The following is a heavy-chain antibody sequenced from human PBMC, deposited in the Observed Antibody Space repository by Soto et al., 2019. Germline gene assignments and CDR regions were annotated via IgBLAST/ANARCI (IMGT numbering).Heavy chain of an antibody. V-gene: IGHV3-23*01. CDR1: ELTFSNYA. J-gene: IGHJ4*02. Sequence: PGGSLRLSCAASELTFSNYAMSWFRQAPGKGLEWVSSISDNGGTTYYADSVKGRFTISRDNSKNTLYLQMNSLRAEDTAVYYLAKDPHQLIVYCDYWGQRTQVTVSS. CDR3: AKDPHQLIVYCDY. D-gene: IGHD2-2*01. CDR2: ISDNGGTT.